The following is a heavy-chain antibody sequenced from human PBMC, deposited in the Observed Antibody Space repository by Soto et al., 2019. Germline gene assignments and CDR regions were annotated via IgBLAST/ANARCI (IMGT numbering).Heavy chain of an antibody. J-gene: IGHJ3*02. V-gene: IGHV1-2*04. D-gene: IGHD6-13*01. CDR1: GYTFTGYY. CDR2: INPNSGGT. CDR3: AREIAAAGTSEDDAFDI. Sequence: ASVKVSCKASGYTFTGYYMHWGRQAPGQGLEWMGWINPNSGGTNYAQKFQGWVTMTRDTSISTAYMELSRLRSDDTAVYYCAREIAAAGTSEDDAFDIWGQGTMVTVSS.